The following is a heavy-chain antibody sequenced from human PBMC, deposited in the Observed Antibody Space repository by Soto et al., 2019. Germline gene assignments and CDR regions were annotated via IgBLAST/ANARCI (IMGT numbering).Heavy chain of an antibody. J-gene: IGHJ4*02. CDR2: INHSGST. D-gene: IGHD3-9*01. Sequence: QVQLQQWGAGLLKPSETLSLTCAVYGGSFSGYYWTWIRQPPWTGLEWIGEINHSGSTTYNPCLQCLVTLSVDSSQNLCSVTLTSVTAADSAVYYCARDKRTGLFDYWGQGTLVTVSS. CDR3: ARDKRTGLFDY. CDR1: GGSFSGYY. V-gene: IGHV4-34*01.